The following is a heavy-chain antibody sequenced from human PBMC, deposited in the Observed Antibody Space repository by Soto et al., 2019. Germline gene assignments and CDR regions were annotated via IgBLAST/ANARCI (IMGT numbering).Heavy chain of an antibody. CDR1: GFTLSSYS. V-gene: IGHV3-21*01. J-gene: IGHJ4*02. CDR3: GSGLVLLFLEWLSPLGY. Sequence: DVQLVESGGGLVKPGGSLRLACAASGFTLSSYSMTWVRHAPGKGLEWVSSTSSSSSYIYYADSVKCRVNISSDNAKNSLYLQMKSLRGEDTAVYYCGSGLVLLFLEWLSPLGYWGQGTLVTVSS. CDR2: TSSSSSYI. D-gene: IGHD3-3*01.